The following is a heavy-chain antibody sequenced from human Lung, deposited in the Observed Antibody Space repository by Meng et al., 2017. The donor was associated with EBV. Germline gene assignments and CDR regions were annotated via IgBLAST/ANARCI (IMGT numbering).Heavy chain of an antibody. D-gene: IGHD5-24*01. Sequence: QLEESGPGPVKPSGTLSLTCVVSGGSISSSYWWTWVRQSPGKGLEWIGEMYHSGTTNYNPSLKSRVTISMGKSNNQLSLKLNSVTAADTAVYYCATQESRDGHNPYWGQGTLVTVSS. J-gene: IGHJ4*02. CDR2: MYHSGTT. V-gene: IGHV4-4*02. CDR1: GGSISSSYW. CDR3: ATQESRDGHNPY.